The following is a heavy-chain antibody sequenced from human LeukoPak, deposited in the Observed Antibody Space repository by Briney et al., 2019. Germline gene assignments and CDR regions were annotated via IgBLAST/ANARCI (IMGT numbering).Heavy chain of an antibody. Sequence: GGSLRLSCAASGFTFSTYAMSWVRQAPGKGLEWVSLISGTGGSTYYADSVKGRFTISRDNSKNTLYLQMNSLRAEDTAVYYCAKEGFYCSGGSCYSFYYYYMDVWGKGTTVTVSS. CDR1: GFTFSTYA. D-gene: IGHD2-15*01. J-gene: IGHJ6*03. CDR2: ISGTGGST. V-gene: IGHV3-23*01. CDR3: AKEGFYCSGGSCYSFYYYYMDV.